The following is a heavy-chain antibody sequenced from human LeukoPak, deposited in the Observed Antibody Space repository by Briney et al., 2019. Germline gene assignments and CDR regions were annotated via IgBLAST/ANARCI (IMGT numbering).Heavy chain of an antibody. J-gene: IGHJ4*02. D-gene: IGHD4-17*01. CDR2: ISYDGSNK. V-gene: IGHV3-30*03. CDR3: ARTLFDYGDYSDY. CDR1: GFTFSSYG. Sequence: PGGSLRLSCAASGFTFSSYGMHWVRQAPGKGLEWVAVISYDGSNKYYADSVKGRFTISRDNSKNTLYLQMNSLRAEDTAVYYCARTLFDYGDYSDYWGQGTLVTVSS.